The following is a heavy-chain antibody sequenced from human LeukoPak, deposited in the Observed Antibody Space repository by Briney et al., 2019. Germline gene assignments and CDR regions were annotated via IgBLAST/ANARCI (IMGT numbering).Heavy chain of an antibody. D-gene: IGHD4-17*01. CDR1: GFTFDDYA. CDR2: ISWNSGSI. J-gene: IGHJ3*02. CDR3: AKDIVDYGDYLGAFDI. Sequence: GRSLRLSCAASGFTFDDYAMHWVRQAPGKGLEWVSGISWNSGSIGYADSVKGRFTISRDNAKNSLYLQMNSLRAEDTVLYYCAKDIVDYGDYLGAFDIWGQGTMVTVSS. V-gene: IGHV3-9*01.